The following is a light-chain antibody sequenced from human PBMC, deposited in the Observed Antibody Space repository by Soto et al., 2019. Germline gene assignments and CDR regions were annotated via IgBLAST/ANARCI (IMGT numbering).Light chain of an antibody. V-gene: IGLV2-11*01. CDR3: SSFTTSHTYI. Sequence: QSALTQPHSVSGSPGQSVTISCTGTSVDVGAYDFFSWYQQHPGKAPKLLIYVVSGRPSGVPVRFSGSKSGNAASLTISGLQAEDEADYYCSSFTTSHTYIFGTGTKLTVL. J-gene: IGLJ1*01. CDR1: SVDVGAYDF. CDR2: VVS.